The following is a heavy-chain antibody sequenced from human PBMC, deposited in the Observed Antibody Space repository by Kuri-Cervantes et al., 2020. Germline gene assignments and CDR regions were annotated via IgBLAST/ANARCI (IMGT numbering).Heavy chain of an antibody. CDR3: ARFTDYGDYGAPDY. D-gene: IGHD4-17*01. V-gene: IGHV4-59*01. Sequence: GSLRLACTVSGGSISSYYWSWIRQPPGKGLEWIGYIYYTGSTNYNPSLKSRVTISVDTSKNQFSLKLSSVTAADTAVYYCARFTDYGDYGAPDYWGQGTLVTGSS. J-gene: IGHJ4*02. CDR2: IYYTGST. CDR1: GGSISSYY.